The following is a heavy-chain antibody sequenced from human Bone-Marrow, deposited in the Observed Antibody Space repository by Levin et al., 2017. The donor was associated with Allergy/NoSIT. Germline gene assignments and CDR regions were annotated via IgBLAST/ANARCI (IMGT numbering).Heavy chain of an antibody. CDR3: AEGDGAFLATAPFHF. J-gene: IGHJ3*01. V-gene: IGHV1-69*01. Sequence: GGSLRLSCQRSRDTFSANPMNWVRQAPGHGLEWMGGIIPIFGTPNYAQKFQGRATIIADENTSTAYMNLRSLSSEDTAVYYCAEGDGAFLATAPFHFRGQATMLTVTT. D-gene: IGHD2-21*02. CDR2: IIPIFGTP. CDR1: RDTFSANP.